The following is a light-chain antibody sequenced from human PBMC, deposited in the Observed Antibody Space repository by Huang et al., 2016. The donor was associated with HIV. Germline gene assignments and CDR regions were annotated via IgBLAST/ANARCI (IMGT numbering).Light chain of an antibody. Sequence: DIQMTQSPSSLSAFVGGSVTITGQASKGISNALNWYQQTLGKAPKLLIYDASNLKTGVPSRFNGSGSGTDFTFTISSLQPEDIATYYCQQYDSLPYTFGQGTKLVIK. J-gene: IGKJ2*01. CDR3: QQYDSLPYT. V-gene: IGKV1-33*01. CDR2: DAS. CDR1: KGISNA.